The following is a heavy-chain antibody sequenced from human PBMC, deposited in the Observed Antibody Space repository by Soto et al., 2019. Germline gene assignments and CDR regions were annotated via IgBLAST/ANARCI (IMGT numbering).Heavy chain of an antibody. CDR2: ISGSGGTT. V-gene: IGHV3-23*01. J-gene: IGHJ4*02. Sequence: EVQLLESGGGLVQPGGSLRLSCAASGFTFSRYGMSWVRQAPGKGLEWVSAISGSGGTTHYADSVKGRFTISRDNSKNTLYLQMNSLRAEDTAVYYCAKAPHDYGDYYYFDFWGQGTLVTVSS. CDR3: AKAPHDYGDYYYFDF. D-gene: IGHD4-17*01. CDR1: GFTFSRYG.